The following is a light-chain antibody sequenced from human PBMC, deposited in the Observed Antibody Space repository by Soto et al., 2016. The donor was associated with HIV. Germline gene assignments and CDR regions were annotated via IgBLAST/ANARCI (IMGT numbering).Light chain of an antibody. CDR3: QQYYSVPYT. J-gene: IGKJ2*01. V-gene: IGKV1-NL1*01. CDR1: QDIDKA. CDR2: LAS. Sequence: DIQMTQSPSSLSASVGDRVTITCRTSQDIDKAVAWYQQKPGQAPKLLLYLASTLQSGVPSRFSGGGSGTDYTLTISSLHPEDFAIYYCQQYYSVPYTFGQGTRLDLK.